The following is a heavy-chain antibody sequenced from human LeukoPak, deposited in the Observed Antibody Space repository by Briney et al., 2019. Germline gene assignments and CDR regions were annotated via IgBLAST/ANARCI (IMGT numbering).Heavy chain of an antibody. CDR1: GFTFSSYW. Sequence: GGSLRLSCAASGFTFSSYWMSWVRQAPGKGLEWVANIKQDGSEKYYVDSVKGRFTISRDNAKNSLYLQMNSLRAEDTAVYYCAKDSSSGFRYFDYWGQGTLVTVSS. CDR2: IKQDGSEK. V-gene: IGHV3-7*03. CDR3: AKDSSSGFRYFDY. J-gene: IGHJ4*02. D-gene: IGHD6-19*01.